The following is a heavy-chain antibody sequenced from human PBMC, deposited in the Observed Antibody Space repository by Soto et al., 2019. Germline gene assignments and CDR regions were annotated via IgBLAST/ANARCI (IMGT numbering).Heavy chain of an antibody. Sequence: EVQLLESGGGLVQPGGSLRLSCAASGVTFSSYAMSWVRQAPGKGLEWVSAISGSGGSTYYADSVKGRFTFSRDNSKNTLSLQMNSLRAEDTAVYYCARRTSSWSFDYWGQGTLVTVSS. CDR2: ISGSGGST. V-gene: IGHV3-23*01. CDR3: ARRTSSWSFDY. J-gene: IGHJ4*02. CDR1: GVTFSSYA. D-gene: IGHD6-13*01.